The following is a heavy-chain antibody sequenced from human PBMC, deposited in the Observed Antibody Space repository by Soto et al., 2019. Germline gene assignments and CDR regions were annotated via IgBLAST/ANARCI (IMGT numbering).Heavy chain of an antibody. D-gene: IGHD3-16*01. V-gene: IGHV5-51*01. CDR2: IYPGDSDT. J-gene: IGHJ6*02. Sequence: EVQLVQSGAEVKKPGESLKISCKGSGYSFTSYWIGWVRQMPGKGLEWMGIIYPGDSDTRYSPSFQGQVTISADKSISTAYLQWSSLKASDTAMDYCARRDYVWGSSYGMDVWGQGTTVTVSS. CDR1: GYSFTSYW. CDR3: ARRDYVWGSSYGMDV.